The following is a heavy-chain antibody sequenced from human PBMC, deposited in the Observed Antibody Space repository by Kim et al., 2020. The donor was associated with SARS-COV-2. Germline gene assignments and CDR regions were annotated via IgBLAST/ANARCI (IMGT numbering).Heavy chain of an antibody. Sequence: ADSGKGRFTISRNNAKNSLYLQMNSLRAEDMAVYYCARDTYYYDSSGYQDYWGQGTLVTVSS. CDR3: ARDTYYYDSSGYQDY. J-gene: IGHJ4*02. D-gene: IGHD3-22*01. V-gene: IGHV3-11*04.